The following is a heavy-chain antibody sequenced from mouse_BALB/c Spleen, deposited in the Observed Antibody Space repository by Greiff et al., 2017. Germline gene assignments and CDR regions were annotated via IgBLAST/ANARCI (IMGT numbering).Heavy chain of an antibody. D-gene: IGHD4-1*01. V-gene: IGHV5-17*02. J-gene: IGHJ4*01. CDR2: ISSGSSTI. CDR1: GFTFSSFG. CDR3: ARGLGRGNYAMDD. Sequence: EVMLVESGGGLVQPGGSRKLSCAASGFTFSSFGMHWVRQAPEKGLEWVAYISSGSSTIYYADTVKGRFTISRDNPKNTLFLQMTSLRSEDTAMYYCARGLGRGNYAMDDWGQGTSVTVSS.